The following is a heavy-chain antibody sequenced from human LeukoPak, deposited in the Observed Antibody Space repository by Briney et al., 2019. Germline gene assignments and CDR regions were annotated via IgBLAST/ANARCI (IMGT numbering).Heavy chain of an antibody. Sequence: GGSLRLSCAASGFTFSSYAMTWVRQAPGKGLDWVSTFSSSGGSTYYADSVKGRFTISRDSSKNTLFLQMNSLRAEDTAVYYCAKYCSGGNCYSGLYWGQGTLVTVSS. J-gene: IGHJ4*02. CDR2: FSSSGGST. CDR3: AKYCSGGNCYSGLY. V-gene: IGHV3-23*01. D-gene: IGHD2-15*01. CDR1: GFTFSSYA.